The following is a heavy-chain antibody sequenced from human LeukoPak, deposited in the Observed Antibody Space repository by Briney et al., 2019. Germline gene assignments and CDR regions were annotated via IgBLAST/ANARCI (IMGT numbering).Heavy chain of an antibody. CDR3: ARDSAGNDY. J-gene: IGHJ4*02. D-gene: IGHD6-13*01. Sequence: GGSLRVSCAASGFTFSPFWMHWVRQAPGKGLEWVANIKQNGSEKYYEDSVKGRFTISRDNAKNSLYLQMNSLRAEDTAMYYCARDSAGNDYWGQGTLVTVSS. CDR1: GFTFSPFW. CDR2: IKQNGSEK. V-gene: IGHV3-7*01.